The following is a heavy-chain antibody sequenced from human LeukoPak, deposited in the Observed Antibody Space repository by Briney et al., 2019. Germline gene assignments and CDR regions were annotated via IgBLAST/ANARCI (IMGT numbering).Heavy chain of an antibody. D-gene: IGHD3-10*01. CDR1: GFTFSSYE. CDR2: ISSSGSTI. Sequence: PGGSLRLSCAASGFTFSSYEMNWVRQAPGKGLEWVSYISSSGSTIYYADSVKGRFTISRDNAKNSLYLQMNSLRAEDTAVYYCARDRSEVYYYGSGSSAKYYYYMDVWGKGTTVTISS. V-gene: IGHV3-48*03. J-gene: IGHJ6*03. CDR3: ARDRSEVYYYGSGSSAKYYYYMDV.